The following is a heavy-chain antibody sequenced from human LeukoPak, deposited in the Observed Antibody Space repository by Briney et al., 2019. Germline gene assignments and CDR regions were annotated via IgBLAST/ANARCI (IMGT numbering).Heavy chain of an antibody. J-gene: IGHJ6*04. CDR2: IIPIFGTA. CDR1: GGTFSSYA. V-gene: IGHV1-69*06. CDR3: ARDRWTKEGYYYGMDV. Sequence: SVKVSCKASGGTFSSYAISWVRQAPGQGLEWMGGIIPIFGTANYAQKFQGRVTVTADKSTSTAYMELSSLRSEDTAVYYCARDRWTKEGYYYGMDVWGKGTTVTVSS. D-gene: IGHD3/OR15-3a*01.